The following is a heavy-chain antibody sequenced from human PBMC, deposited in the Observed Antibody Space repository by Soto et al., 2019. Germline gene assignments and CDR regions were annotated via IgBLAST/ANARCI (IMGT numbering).Heavy chain of an antibody. Sequence: GASVKVSCKASGYTFTGYYMHWVRQAPGQGLEWMGWVNPNSGGTNYAQKFQGRVTMTRDTPISTAYMELSRLRSDDTAVYYCARDEGRDSSGWYYYYYGMDVWGQGTTVTVSS. CDR2: VNPNSGGT. J-gene: IGHJ6*02. V-gene: IGHV1-2*02. CDR1: GYTFTGYY. D-gene: IGHD6-19*01. CDR3: ARDEGRDSSGWYYYYYGMDV.